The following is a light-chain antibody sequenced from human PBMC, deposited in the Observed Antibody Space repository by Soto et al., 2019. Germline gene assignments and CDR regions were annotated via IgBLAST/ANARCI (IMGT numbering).Light chain of an antibody. CDR1: SSDVGGYNY. Sequence: QSVLTQPASVSGSPGQSITIYCTGTSSDVGGYNYVSWYQQHPGKAPKLMIYDVSNRPSGVSNRFSGSKSGNTASLTISGLQAEDEADYYCSSYTSSSTLLYVFGTGTKVTLL. CDR2: DVS. J-gene: IGLJ1*01. V-gene: IGLV2-14*01. CDR3: SSYTSSSTLLYV.